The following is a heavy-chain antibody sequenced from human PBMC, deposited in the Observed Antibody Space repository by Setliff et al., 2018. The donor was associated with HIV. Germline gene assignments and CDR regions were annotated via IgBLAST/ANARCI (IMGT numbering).Heavy chain of an antibody. CDR1: GGSISSGSYY. J-gene: IGHJ6*03. CDR3: ARGYCSSTTCYEDYYYMDV. CDR2: IYTSGST. D-gene: IGHD2-2*01. V-gene: IGHV4-61*02. Sequence: PSETLSLTCTVSGGSISSGSYYWSWIRQPAGKGLEWIGRIYTSGSTNYNPSLKSRVTISVDTSKNPFSLKLSSVTAADTAVYYCARGYCSSTTCYEDYYYMDVWGKGSTVTVSS.